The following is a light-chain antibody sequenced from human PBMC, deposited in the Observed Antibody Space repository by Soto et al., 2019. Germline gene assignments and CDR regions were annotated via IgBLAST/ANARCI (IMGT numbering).Light chain of an antibody. CDR3: QQYGSSPST. Sequence: EIVLTQSPGTLSLSPGXRATLSCRASQSVSSIAWYQQKPGQAPRLLIYGASSRATGIPDRFSGSGSGTDFTLTISGLEPEDFAVYYCQQYGSSPSTFGQGTKVDSK. CDR2: GAS. J-gene: IGKJ1*01. V-gene: IGKV3-20*01. CDR1: QSVSS.